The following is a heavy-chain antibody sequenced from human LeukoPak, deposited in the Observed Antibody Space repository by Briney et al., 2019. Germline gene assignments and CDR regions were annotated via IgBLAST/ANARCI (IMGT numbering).Heavy chain of an antibody. CDR1: GDSINTSY. CDR2: INNIGST. D-gene: IGHD6-19*01. Sequence: SETLSLTCRVPGDSINTSYWSSIRQPPGQALEWIGYINNIGSTNYNPSLKSRVTMSVDTSEKQFSLQLTSVTAADTALYYCARLVEYTTGWYRSYHFDSWGQGTLVTVSS. CDR3: ARLVEYTTGWYRSYHFDS. J-gene: IGHJ4*02. V-gene: IGHV4-4*09.